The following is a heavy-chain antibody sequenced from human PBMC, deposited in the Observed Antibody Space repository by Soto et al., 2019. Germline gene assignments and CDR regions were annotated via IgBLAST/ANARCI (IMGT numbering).Heavy chain of an antibody. D-gene: IGHD2-15*01. J-gene: IGHJ4*02. V-gene: IGHV1-69*01. CDR2: IIPIFTRT. CDR1: GGTFSTSS. CDR3: VRDVVRSTAGDS. Sequence: QLQLVQSGTEVKEPGSSVKVSCKASGGTFSTSSFVWVRQGPGQGLELMGGIIPIFTRTNFAQKFQGRVTFSADESTRTTYMELRSLTSEDTAIYYCVRDVVRSTAGDSWGQGTLVTVSS.